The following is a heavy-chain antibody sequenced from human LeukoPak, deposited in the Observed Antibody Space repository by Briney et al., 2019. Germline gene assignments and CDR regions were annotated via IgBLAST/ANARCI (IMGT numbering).Heavy chain of an antibody. CDR1: NYSISNSLY. Sequence: PSEALSLTCSGSNYSISNSLYWGWLRQPPGKGLEWIGIIYRSGSTFYNPSLKSRVTISLDTSKNQFSLKLSSVTAADTAVYFCARGTYGYYMDVWGKGTTVTVSS. D-gene: IGHD4-17*01. CDR2: IYRSGST. J-gene: IGHJ6*03. CDR3: ARGTYGYYMDV. V-gene: IGHV4-38-2*02.